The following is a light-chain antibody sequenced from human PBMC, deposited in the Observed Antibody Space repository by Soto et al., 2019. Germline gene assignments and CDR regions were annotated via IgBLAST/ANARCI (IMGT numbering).Light chain of an antibody. J-gene: IGKJ1*01. V-gene: IGKV3-20*01. CDR1: QSVSNSN. CDR2: GAS. Sequence: EIVLTQSPGTLSLSPGERATLSCRASQSVSNSNLAWYQQKPGQAPRLLIYGASSRATGIPDRFSGSGSGTEFTLTISRLEPGDFAVYYCQQYGTSPRTFGQGSKVEIK. CDR3: QQYGTSPRT.